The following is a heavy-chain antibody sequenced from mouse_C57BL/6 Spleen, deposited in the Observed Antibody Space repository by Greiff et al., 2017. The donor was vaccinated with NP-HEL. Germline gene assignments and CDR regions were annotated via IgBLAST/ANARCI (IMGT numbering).Heavy chain of an antibody. J-gene: IGHJ2*01. CDR2: IYPGDGDT. D-gene: IGHD1-2*01. V-gene: IGHV1-82*01. Sequence: QVQLKESGPELVKPGASVKISCKASGYAFSSSWMNWVKQRPGKGLEWIGRIYPGDGDTNYNGNFKGKATRTADKSSSTAYMQSSSLTSEDSAVYFCASPATDYWGQGTTLTVSS. CDR1: GYAFSSSW. CDR3: ASPATDY.